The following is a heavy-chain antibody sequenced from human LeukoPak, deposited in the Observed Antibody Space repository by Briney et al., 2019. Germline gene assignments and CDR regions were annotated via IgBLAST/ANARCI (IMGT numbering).Heavy chain of an antibody. CDR3: ARDPSNSVGSRIYFDY. J-gene: IGHJ4*02. CDR2: ISAYDGVT. V-gene: IGHV1-18*01. CDR1: GYSFTKFG. Sequence: GASVKVSCKAFGYSFTKFGISWVRQAPGQGLEWMGWISAYDGVTKYAQNLQGRVTMTTDTSTTTAYMELRSLRSDDTAVYFCARDPSNSVGSRIYFDYWGQGTLITVSS. D-gene: IGHD2-15*01.